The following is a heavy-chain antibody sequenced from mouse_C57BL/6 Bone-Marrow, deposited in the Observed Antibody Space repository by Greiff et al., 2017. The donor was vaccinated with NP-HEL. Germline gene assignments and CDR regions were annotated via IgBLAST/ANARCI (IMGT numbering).Heavy chain of an antibody. Sequence: VQLQQSGAELMKPGASVKLSCKATGYTFTGYWIEWVKQRPGHGLEWIGEILPGSGSTTYNEKFKGKATFTADTSSNTAYMQLSSLTTEDSAIYYCARNYYGTLYYFDYWGQGTTLTVSS. V-gene: IGHV1-9*01. D-gene: IGHD1-1*01. J-gene: IGHJ2*01. CDR1: GYTFTGYW. CDR2: ILPGSGST. CDR3: ARNYYGTLYYFDY.